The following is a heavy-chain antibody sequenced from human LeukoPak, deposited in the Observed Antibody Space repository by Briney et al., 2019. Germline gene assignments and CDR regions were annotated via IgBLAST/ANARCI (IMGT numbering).Heavy chain of an antibody. J-gene: IGHJ5*02. Sequence: ASVKVSCKASGGTFSSYAIRWVRQAPGQGLEWMGGIIPIFGTANYAQKFQGRVTITADESTSTAYMELSSLRSEDTAVYYCARGFLGELLSWGQGTLVTVSS. D-gene: IGHD1-26*01. V-gene: IGHV1-69*13. CDR1: GGTFSSYA. CDR3: ARGFLGELLS. CDR2: IIPIFGTA.